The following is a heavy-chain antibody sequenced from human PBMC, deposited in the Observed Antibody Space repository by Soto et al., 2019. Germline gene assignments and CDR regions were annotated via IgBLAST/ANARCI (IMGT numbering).Heavy chain of an antibody. Sequence: GGSLRLSCAASGFTFSTYVMSWVRQAPGKGLEWVSAISGSGDNAYYADSVKGRFTISRDNSKNTVYLQMNSLRAEDTALYFCAKDENARGDYDYFQYRGQGALVTVS. CDR2: ISGSGDNA. D-gene: IGHD4-17*01. CDR1: GFTFSTYV. CDR3: AKDENARGDYDYFQY. V-gene: IGHV3-23*01. J-gene: IGHJ4*02.